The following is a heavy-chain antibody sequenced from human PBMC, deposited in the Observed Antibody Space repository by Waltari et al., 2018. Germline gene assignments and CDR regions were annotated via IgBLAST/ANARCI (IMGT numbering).Heavy chain of an antibody. Sequence: QLVESGGGVVQPGGSLRLSCAASGFTFSSFGMHWVRQAPGKGREWVTFIRYDGSNKYYADSVKGRFIISRDNSKNTVYLQMNSLRPEDAAVYYCAKGSGSYEGFDPWGQGTLVTVSS. CDR1: GFTFSSFG. V-gene: IGHV3-30*02. CDR3: AKGSGSYEGFDP. J-gene: IGHJ5*02. CDR2: IRYDGSNK. D-gene: IGHD1-26*01.